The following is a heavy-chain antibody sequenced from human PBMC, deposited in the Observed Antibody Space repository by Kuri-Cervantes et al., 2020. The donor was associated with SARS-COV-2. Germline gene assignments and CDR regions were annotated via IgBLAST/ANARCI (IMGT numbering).Heavy chain of an antibody. J-gene: IGHJ4*02. D-gene: IGHD2-21*01. CDR1: GFNFSRTD. Sequence: GESLKISCAASGFNFSRTDMHWVRQAPGKGLEWVAVISHDGKNKKCTASGKGQFTISRDNSQNTLYLHMKSLRSEDTAIYYCAKDRVGVQDFWGQGTLVTVSS. CDR2: ISHDGKNK. V-gene: IGHV3-30*18. CDR3: AKDRVGVQDF.